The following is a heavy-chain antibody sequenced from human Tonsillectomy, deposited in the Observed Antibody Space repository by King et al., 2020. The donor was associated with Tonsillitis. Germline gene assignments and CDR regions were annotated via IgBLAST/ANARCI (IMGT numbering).Heavy chain of an antibody. CDR3: AKIYDSSGYYYFYYFDY. CDR1: GFTFSSYA. V-gene: IGHV3-23*01. J-gene: IGHJ4*02. Sequence: VQLQESGGGLVQPGGSLRLSLAASGFTFSSYAISWVLKGPGKGLEWVSVIYGGGGSTYYADSVKGRFTNSRDKSKNTLYLQMNSLRAEDTAVYYCAKIYDSSGYYYFYYFDYWGQGTLVTVSS. CDR2: IYGGGGST. D-gene: IGHD3-22*01.